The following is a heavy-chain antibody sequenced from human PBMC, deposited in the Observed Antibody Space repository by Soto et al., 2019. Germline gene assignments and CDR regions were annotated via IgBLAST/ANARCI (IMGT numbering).Heavy chain of an antibody. D-gene: IGHD1-26*01. CDR1: GFTFSDYY. J-gene: IGHJ4*02. CDR3: AKSGPTNYFDS. Sequence: GGSLRLSCEGSGFTFSDYYISWIRQAPGKGLEWISYSSNSGTFSRYADSVKGRFSISRDNTKNLLYLQMNSLRAEDSALYYCAKSGPTNYFDSWGQGTLVTVS. V-gene: IGHV3-11*03. CDR2: SSNSGTFS.